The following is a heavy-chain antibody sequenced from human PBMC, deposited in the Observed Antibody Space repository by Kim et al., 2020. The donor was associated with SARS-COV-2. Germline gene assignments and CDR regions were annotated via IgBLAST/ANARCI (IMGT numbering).Heavy chain of an antibody. J-gene: IGHJ4*02. D-gene: IGHD3-22*01. CDR3: ARGRGGISMVVVVITAAEYYFDY. V-gene: IGHV4-34*01. Sequence: GRPNYTPPLKSRVTISVDKSKNQFSLKLTSVTAADTAVYYCARGRGGISMVVVVITAAEYYFDYWGRGTLVTVSS. CDR2: GRP.